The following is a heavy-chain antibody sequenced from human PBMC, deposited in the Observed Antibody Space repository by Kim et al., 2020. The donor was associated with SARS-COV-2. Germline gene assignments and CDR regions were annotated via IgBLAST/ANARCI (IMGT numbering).Heavy chain of an antibody. J-gene: IGHJ4*02. CDR3: ARPSSSHFDF. Sequence: YADSVRGRFTISREDSENKVYLQMDSLSAGDTAVYYCARPSSSHFDFWGQGTLVTVSS. V-gene: IGHV3-33*01. D-gene: IGHD3-10*01.